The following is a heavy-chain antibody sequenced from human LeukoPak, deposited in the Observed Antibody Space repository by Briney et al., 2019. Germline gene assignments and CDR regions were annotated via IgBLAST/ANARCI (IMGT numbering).Heavy chain of an antibody. CDR3: ARVQYCSGGSCYGGGYYFDY. CDR2: ISHGGNT. D-gene: IGHD2-15*01. CDR1: GGSLSGYH. J-gene: IGHJ4*02. V-gene: IGHV4-34*01. Sequence: SETLSLTCAVYGGSLSGYHWNWVRQSPEKGLEWIGEISHGGNTNYNPSLKSRVAISVDTSKQQFSLKLNSVIAADTAVYYCARVQYCSGGSCYGGGYYFDYWGQGTLVTVSS.